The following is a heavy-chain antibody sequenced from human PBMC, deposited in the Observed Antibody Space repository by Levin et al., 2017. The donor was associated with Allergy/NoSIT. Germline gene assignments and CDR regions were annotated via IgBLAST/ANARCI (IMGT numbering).Heavy chain of an antibody. CDR3: ANGLGDYGDSDSGY. D-gene: IGHD4-17*01. V-gene: IGHV1-2*02. J-gene: IGHJ4*02. CDR2: INPNSGRT. CDR1: GYTFAGYN. Sequence: GASVKVSCKASGYTFAGYNMHWVRQAPGQGLEWMGWINPNSGRTNYAQKFQGRVTMTRDTSINTAYMDLSRLTSDDTAVYYCANGLGDYGDSDSGYWGQGTLVTVSS.